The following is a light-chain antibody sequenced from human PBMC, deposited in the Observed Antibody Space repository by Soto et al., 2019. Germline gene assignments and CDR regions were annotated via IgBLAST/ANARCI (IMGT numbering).Light chain of an antibody. Sequence: DNVMTQSPLSLPVTPGEPASISCRSSQSLLHSNGYNCLDWYLQKPGQSPQLLIYLGSNRASGVPDRFSGSGSGTDFTLKISRVEAEDVGVYYCMQALQTPRTFGQGTKLEIK. V-gene: IGKV2-28*01. CDR1: QSLLHSNGYNC. J-gene: IGKJ2*02. CDR2: LGS. CDR3: MQALQTPRT.